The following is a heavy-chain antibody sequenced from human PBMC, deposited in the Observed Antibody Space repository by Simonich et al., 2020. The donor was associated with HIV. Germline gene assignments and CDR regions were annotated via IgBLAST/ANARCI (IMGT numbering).Heavy chain of an antibody. D-gene: IGHD1-1*01. CDR3: APGGLDLPPDY. J-gene: IGHJ4*02. Sequence: EVHLVESGGGLVKPGGSLRLSCAASGIAFSGYSMNWVRQAPWKGVEGVAASNSRSDYIYYADAVRGRFTVSRDNAKNSLSLQMHSLRAEDTAVYYCAPGGLDLPPDYWGQGTLVTVSS. V-gene: IGHV3-21*01. CDR1: GIAFSGYS. CDR2: SNSRSDYI.